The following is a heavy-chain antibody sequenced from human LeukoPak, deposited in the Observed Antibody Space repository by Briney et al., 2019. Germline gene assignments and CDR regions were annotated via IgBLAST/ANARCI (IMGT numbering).Heavy chain of an antibody. CDR3: ARVIRTIVVPAAIPYNWFHP. J-gene: IGHJ5*02. CDR2: INPNSGGT. V-gene: IGHV1-2*02. CDR1: GYTFTGYY. Sequence: ASVKVSCKASGYTFTGYYMHWVRQAPGQGLEWMGWINPNSGGTNYAQKFQGRVTMTRDTSISTAYMELSRLRSDDTAVYYCARVIRTIVVPAAIPYNWFHPWGQGTLVTVSS. D-gene: IGHD2-2*01.